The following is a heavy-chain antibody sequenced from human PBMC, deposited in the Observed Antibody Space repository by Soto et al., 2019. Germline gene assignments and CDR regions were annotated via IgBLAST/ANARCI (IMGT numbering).Heavy chain of an antibody. Sequence: QVQLVQSGAEVKKPGASVKVSCKASGYTFTGYYMHWVRQAPGQGLEWMGWINPNSGGTNYAQKFQGWVTMTRDTSISTAYMELSRLRSDDTAVYYCARDRLAVAAADAGDAFDIWGQGTMVTVSS. V-gene: IGHV1-2*04. CDR2: INPNSGGT. CDR1: GYTFTGYY. J-gene: IGHJ3*02. D-gene: IGHD6-19*01. CDR3: ARDRLAVAAADAGDAFDI.